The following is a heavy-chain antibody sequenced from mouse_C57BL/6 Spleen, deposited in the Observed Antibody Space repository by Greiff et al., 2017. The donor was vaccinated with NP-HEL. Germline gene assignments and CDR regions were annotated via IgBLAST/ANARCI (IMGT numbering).Heavy chain of an antibody. V-gene: IGHV1-69*01. CDR2: IDPSDSYT. D-gene: IGHD1-1*01. Sequence: QVQLQQPGAELVMPGASVKLSCKASGYTFTSYWMHWVKQRPGQGLEWIGEIDPSDSYTNYNQKLKGKSTLTVDKSSSTAYMQLSSLTSEDSAVYYCARGLRSYAMDYWGQGTSVTVSS. J-gene: IGHJ4*01. CDR3: ARGLRSYAMDY. CDR1: GYTFTSYW.